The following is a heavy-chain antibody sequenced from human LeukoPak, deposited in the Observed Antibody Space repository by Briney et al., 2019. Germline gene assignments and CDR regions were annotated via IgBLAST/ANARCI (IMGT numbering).Heavy chain of an antibody. V-gene: IGHV3-21*04. Sequence: GGSLRLSCAASGFTFSSYSMNWVRQAPGKGLEWVSSISSSSSYIYYADSVKGRFTISRDNSKNTLYLQMNSLRAEDTAVYYCARGHEQRLNYYDSSGYYFDYWGQGTLVTVSS. CDR2: ISSSSSYI. J-gene: IGHJ4*02. CDR1: GFTFSSYS. D-gene: IGHD3-22*01. CDR3: ARGHEQRLNYYDSSGYYFDY.